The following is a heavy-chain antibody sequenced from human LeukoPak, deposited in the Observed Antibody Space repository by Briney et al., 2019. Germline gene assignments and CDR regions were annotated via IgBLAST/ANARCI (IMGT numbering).Heavy chain of an antibody. Sequence: GASVKVSCKASGGTFSSYAISWVRQAPGQGLEWMGRIIPILGIANYAQKFQGRVTITADKSTSTAYMELSSLRSEDTAVYYCARALSAKWELPRFDYWGQGTLVTVSS. J-gene: IGHJ4*02. D-gene: IGHD1-26*01. V-gene: IGHV1-69*04. CDR3: ARALSAKWELPRFDY. CDR1: GGTFSSYA. CDR2: IIPILGIA.